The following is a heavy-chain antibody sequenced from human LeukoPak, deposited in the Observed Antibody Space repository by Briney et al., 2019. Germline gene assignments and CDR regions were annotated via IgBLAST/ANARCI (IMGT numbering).Heavy chain of an antibody. Sequence: PGGSLRLSCAASGFSFSSYSMTWVRQAPGKGLEWVSSISNTNTYIYYADSVKGRFTISRDNAKNSLNLQMNSLRAEDTAVYYCARADFYHDVFDIWGQGTMVTVSS. D-gene: IGHD2/OR15-2a*01. CDR2: ISNTNTYI. J-gene: IGHJ3*02. V-gene: IGHV3-21*01. CDR3: ARADFYHDVFDI. CDR1: GFSFSSYS.